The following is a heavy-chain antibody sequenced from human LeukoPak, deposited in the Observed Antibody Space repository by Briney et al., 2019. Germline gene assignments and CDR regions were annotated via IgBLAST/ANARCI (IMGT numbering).Heavy chain of an antibody. CDR3: AREVVGATDAFDI. CDR2: IYYSGST. Sequence: SETLSLTCTVSGGSISSYYWSWIRQPPGKGLEWIGYIYYSGSTNYNPSLKSRVTISVDTSKNQFSLKLSSVTAADTAVYYCAREVVGATDAFDIWAKGQWSPSLQ. J-gene: IGHJ3*02. CDR1: GGSISSYY. D-gene: IGHD1-26*01. V-gene: IGHV4-59*01.